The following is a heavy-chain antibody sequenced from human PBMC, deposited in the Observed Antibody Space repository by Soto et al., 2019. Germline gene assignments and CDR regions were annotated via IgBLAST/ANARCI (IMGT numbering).Heavy chain of an antibody. CDR1: GFTFSNAW. CDR2: IKSKTDGGTT. D-gene: IGHD6-13*01. J-gene: IGHJ4*02. Sequence: GGSLRLSCAASGFTFSNAWMNWVRQAPGKGLEWVGRIKSKTDGGTTDYAAPVKGRFTISRDDSKNTMYLQMNRLKTEYTAVYSCIKGGQSSSWYYLDYWGQGTLVTVSS. CDR3: IKGGQSSSWYYLDY. V-gene: IGHV3-15*01.